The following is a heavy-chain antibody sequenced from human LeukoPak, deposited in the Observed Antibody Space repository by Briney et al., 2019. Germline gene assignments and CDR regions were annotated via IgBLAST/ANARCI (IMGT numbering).Heavy chain of an antibody. CDR3: ALMVRGTTWFDP. Sequence: ASVKVSCKVSGYTLTELSMHWVRRAPGKGLEWMGGFDPEDGETIYAQKFQGRVTMTEDTSTDTAYMELSSLRSEDTAVYYCALMVRGTTWFDPWGQGTLVTVSS. D-gene: IGHD3-10*01. V-gene: IGHV1-24*01. CDR2: FDPEDGET. CDR1: GYTLTELS. J-gene: IGHJ5*02.